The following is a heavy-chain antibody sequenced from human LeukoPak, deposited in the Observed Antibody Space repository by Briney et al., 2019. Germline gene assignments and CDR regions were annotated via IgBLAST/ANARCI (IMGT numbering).Heavy chain of an antibody. D-gene: IGHD6-19*01. V-gene: IGHV3-7*04. CDR2: IKQDGSEK. CDR1: GFTFITYW. Sequence: GGSLRLSCAASGFTFITYWMGWVRQAPGKGLEWVANIKQDGSEKYYVDSVKGRFTISRDNARNSLYLQMNRLRADDTAVYYRARDEHQDFPASTGRFDYWGQGTLVTVSS. CDR3: ARDEHQDFPASTGRFDY. J-gene: IGHJ4*02.